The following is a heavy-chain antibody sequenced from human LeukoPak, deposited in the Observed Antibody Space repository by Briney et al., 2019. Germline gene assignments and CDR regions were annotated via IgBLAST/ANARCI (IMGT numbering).Heavy chain of an antibody. D-gene: IGHD6-19*01. V-gene: IGHV5-51*01. CDR3: ARRLPPRYSSGWYFDY. Sequence: GESLKISCKGSGYSFTSYWIGWVRQMPGKGLEWMGIIYPGDSDTRYSPSFQGQVTISADKSISTAYLQWSSLKASDTAMYYCARRLPPRYSSGWYFDYWGQGTLVTVSS. CDR2: IYPGDSDT. J-gene: IGHJ4*02. CDR1: GYSFTSYW.